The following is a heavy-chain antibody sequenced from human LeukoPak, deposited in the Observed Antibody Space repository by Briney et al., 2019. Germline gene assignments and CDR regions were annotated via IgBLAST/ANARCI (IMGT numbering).Heavy chain of an antibody. CDR2: ISGSGGST. V-gene: IGHV3-23*01. Sequence: GGSLRLSCAASGFTFSSYAMSWVRQAPGKGLEWVSAISGSGGSTFYADSVKGRFTISRDNSKNTLCLQMNSLRAEDTAVYYCASEKIDYYDSSGYPFDYWGQGTLVTVSS. CDR1: GFTFSSYA. D-gene: IGHD3-22*01. J-gene: IGHJ4*02. CDR3: ASEKIDYYDSSGYPFDY.